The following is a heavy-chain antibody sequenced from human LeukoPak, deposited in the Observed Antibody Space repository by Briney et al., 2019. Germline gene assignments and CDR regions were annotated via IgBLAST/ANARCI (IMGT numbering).Heavy chain of an antibody. CDR1: GGSISSYY. D-gene: IGHD5-24*01. CDR3: ARGPHLKMATIDAFDI. CDR2: IYYSGST. J-gene: IGHJ3*02. V-gene: IGHV4-59*01. Sequence: SETLSLTCTVSGGSISSYYWSWTRQPPGKGLEWIGYIYYSGSTNYNPSLKSRVTISVDTSKNQFSLKLSSVTAADTAVYYCARGPHLKMATIDAFDIWGQGTMVTVSS.